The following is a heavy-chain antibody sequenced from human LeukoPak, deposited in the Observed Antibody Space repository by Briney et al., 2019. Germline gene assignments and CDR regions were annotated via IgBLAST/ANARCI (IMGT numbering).Heavy chain of an antibody. CDR1: GYTFTGYY. CDR2: IIPIFGTA. J-gene: IGHJ3*02. V-gene: IGHV1-69*13. CDR3: ARDVVVGDAFDI. D-gene: IGHD2-21*01. Sequence: ASVKVSCKASGYTFTGYYMHWVRQAPGQGLEWMGWIIPIFGTANYAQKFQGRVTITADESTSTAYMELSSLRSEDTAVYYCARDVVVGDAFDIWGQGTMVTVSS.